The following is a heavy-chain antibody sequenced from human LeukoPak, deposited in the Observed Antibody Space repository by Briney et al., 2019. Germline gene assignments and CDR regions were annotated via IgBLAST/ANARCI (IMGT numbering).Heavy chain of an antibody. D-gene: IGHD5-18*01. Sequence: GGSLRLSCAVSGFTFTIYAMSWVRQAPGKGLEWGSSICSSGGSTYYADSVKGRFTISRDNSKNTLYLQMNSLRAEDTAVYYCARVVTWYFDLWGRGTLVTVSS. J-gene: IGHJ2*01. CDR1: GFTFTIYA. CDR3: ARVVTWYFDL. CDR2: ICSSGGST. V-gene: IGHV3-23*01.